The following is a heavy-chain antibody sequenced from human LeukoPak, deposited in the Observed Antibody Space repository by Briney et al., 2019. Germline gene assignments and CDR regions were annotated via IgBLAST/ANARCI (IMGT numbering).Heavy chain of an antibody. J-gene: IGHJ5*02. V-gene: IGHV4-31*03. Sequence: PSETLSLTCTLAAGSISRGGYYWSWSRQHPRKSLDWVVYIYYSGSTYYNPSSKSRVTISVDTSKNQFSLKLSSVTAADTAVYYCARSSLLWFGDNNWFDPWGQGTLVTVSS. CDR1: AGSISRGGYY. CDR3: ARSSLLWFGDNNWFDP. CDR2: IYYSGST. D-gene: IGHD3-10*01.